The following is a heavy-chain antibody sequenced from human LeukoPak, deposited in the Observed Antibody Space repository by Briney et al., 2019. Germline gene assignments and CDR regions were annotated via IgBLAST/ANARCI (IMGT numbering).Heavy chain of an antibody. CDR2: IYYSGST. Sequence: SETLSLTCTVSGGSISSYYWSWIRQSPGKGLEWIGYIYYSGSTNYNPSLKSRVTISVDTSKNQFSLKLSSVTAADTAVYYCARHGTSSYYYYAMDVWGQGTTVTVSS. D-gene: IGHD1-1*01. V-gene: IGHV4-59*08. J-gene: IGHJ6*02. CDR3: ARHGTSSYYYYAMDV. CDR1: GGSISSYY.